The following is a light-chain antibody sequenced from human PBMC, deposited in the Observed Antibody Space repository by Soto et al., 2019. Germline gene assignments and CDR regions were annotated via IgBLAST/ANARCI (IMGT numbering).Light chain of an antibody. V-gene: IGLV2-14*01. CDR3: SSYTSSSTQV. CDR2: DVS. CDR1: SSDVGGYNY. Sequence: QSARTQPASVSGSPGQSITISCTGTSSDVGGYNYVSWYQQHPGKAPKLMIYDVSNRPSGVSNRFSGSKSGNMASLTISGLQAEDEADYYCSSYTSSSTQVFGGGTKLTVL. J-gene: IGLJ2*01.